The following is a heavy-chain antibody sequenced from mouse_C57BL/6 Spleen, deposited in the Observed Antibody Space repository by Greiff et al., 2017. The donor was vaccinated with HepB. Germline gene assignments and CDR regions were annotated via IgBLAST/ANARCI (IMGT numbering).Heavy chain of an antibody. D-gene: IGHD2-5*01. Sequence: VQLQQSGPGLVQPSQSLSITCTVSGFSLTSYGVHWVRQSPGKGLEWLGVIWSGGSTDYNAAFISRLSISKDNSKSQVFFKMNSLQADDTAIYYCARGDYSKSFDDWGQGTTLTVSS. J-gene: IGHJ2*01. CDR1: GFSLTSYG. CDR3: ARGDYSKSFDD. CDR2: IWSGGST. V-gene: IGHV2-2*01.